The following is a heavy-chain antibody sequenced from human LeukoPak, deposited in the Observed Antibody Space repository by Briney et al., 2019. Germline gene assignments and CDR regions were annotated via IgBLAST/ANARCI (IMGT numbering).Heavy chain of an antibody. D-gene: IGHD2/OR15-2a*01. CDR1: GSTFSASD. J-gene: IGHJ5*02. CDR2: IWHDEGIK. Sequence: PGGSLRLSCGASGSTFSASDMLWVRQAPGKGLEWVAVIWHDEGIKSYADSVKGRFTVSKDNSQTTIYLQMNRLRAEDTALYYCAKDRLSSPTAPRFDPWGQGTQVTVSS. V-gene: IGHV3-33*06. CDR3: AKDRLSSPTAPRFDP.